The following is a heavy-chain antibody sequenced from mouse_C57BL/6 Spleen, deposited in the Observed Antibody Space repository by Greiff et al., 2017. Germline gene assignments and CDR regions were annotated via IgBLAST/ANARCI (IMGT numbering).Heavy chain of an antibody. CDR1: GYTFTSYW. CDR2: IHPNSGST. CDR3: ARSNYDYDGYYFDY. Sequence: QVQLQQPGAELVKPGASVKLSCKASGYTFTSYWMHWVKQRPGQGLEWIGMIHPNSGSTNYNEKFKSKATLTVDKSSSTAYMQLSSLTSVDSAVYYCARSNYDYDGYYFDYWGQGTTLTVSS. J-gene: IGHJ2*01. V-gene: IGHV1-64*01. D-gene: IGHD2-4*01.